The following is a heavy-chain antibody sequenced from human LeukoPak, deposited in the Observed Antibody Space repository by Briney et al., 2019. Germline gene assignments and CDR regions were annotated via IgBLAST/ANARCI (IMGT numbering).Heavy chain of an antibody. D-gene: IGHD6-19*01. Sequence: PGGSLRLSCAASGFTVSSNYMSWVRQAPGKGLEWVSSISSSSSHIYYADSVKGRFTISRDNSKNTLYLQMNSLRAEDTAVYYCAKDGGSLRVSGWFRREDYYYYYMDVWGKGTTVTISS. V-gene: IGHV3-21*01. CDR2: ISSSSSHI. CDR3: AKDGGSLRVSGWFRREDYYYYYMDV. CDR1: GFTVSSNY. J-gene: IGHJ6*03.